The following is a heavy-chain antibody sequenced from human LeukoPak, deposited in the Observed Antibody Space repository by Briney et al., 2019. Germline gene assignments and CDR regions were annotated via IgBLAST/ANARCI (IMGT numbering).Heavy chain of an antibody. D-gene: IGHD2-2*01. J-gene: IGHJ6*02. V-gene: IGHV3-7*01. CDR2: IKQDGGEK. Sequence: GGSLRLSCAASGFTFSSYWMSWVRQAPGKGLEWVANIKQDGGEKYYVDSVKGRFTISRDNAKNSLYLQMNSLRAEDTAVYYCARDRFPSCYLCYYYYGMDVWGQGTTVTVSS. CDR3: ARDRFPSCYLCYYYYGMDV. CDR1: GFTFSSYW.